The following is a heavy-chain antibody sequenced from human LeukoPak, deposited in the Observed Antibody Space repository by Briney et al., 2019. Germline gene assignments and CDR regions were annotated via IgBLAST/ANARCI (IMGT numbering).Heavy chain of an antibody. CDR1: GFTFSYYG. D-gene: IGHD6-6*01. V-gene: IGHV3-33*01. CDR3: ARVHFSSSPYFDY. Sequence: PGGSLRLSCAASGFTFSYYGMHWVRQAPDKGLEWVAVIWYDGSNKYYADSVKGRFTISRDNSKNTLYLQMNSLRAEDTAVYYCARVHFSSSPYFDYWGQGTLVTVSS. J-gene: IGHJ4*02. CDR2: IWYDGSNK.